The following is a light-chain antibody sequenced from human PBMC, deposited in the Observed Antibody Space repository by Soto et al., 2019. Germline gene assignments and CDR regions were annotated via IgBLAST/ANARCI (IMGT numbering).Light chain of an antibody. V-gene: IGKV1-5*03. CDR1: HSISSW. Sequence: DIQMTQSPYILSASVGDRVTITCRASHSISSWLAWYQQKPGKAPRLLIYKASNLESGVPSRFGGGGSGTEFTLTISSLQPDDFATYYCQQYNSYSPLTFGGGTKVDIK. CDR2: KAS. CDR3: QQYNSYSPLT. J-gene: IGKJ4*01.